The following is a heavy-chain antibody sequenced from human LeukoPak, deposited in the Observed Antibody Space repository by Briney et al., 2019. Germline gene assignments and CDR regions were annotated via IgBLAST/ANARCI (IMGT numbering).Heavy chain of an antibody. D-gene: IGHD4-17*01. CDR1: GFTFNSYT. V-gene: IGHV3-23*01. CDR2: ISDSGYST. J-gene: IGHJ4*02. CDR3: AKDLTTVTTQGDY. Sequence: GGSLRLSCAASGFTFNSYTMSWVRQAPGKGLEWVSAISDSGYSTYYADSVKGRFTVSRDNSKNTLYLQMNSLRAEDTAVYYCAKDLTTVTTQGDYWGQGTLVTVSS.